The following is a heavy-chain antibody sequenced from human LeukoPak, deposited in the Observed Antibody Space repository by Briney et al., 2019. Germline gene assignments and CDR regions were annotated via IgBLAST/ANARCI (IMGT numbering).Heavy chain of an antibody. V-gene: IGHV4-39*01. CDR2: IYYSGST. Sequence: ENLSLTCAVSGASISSSTYSWGWIRQPPGKGLEWIGSIYYSGSTYYNPSLKSRVTISVDTSNNQFSLKLSSVTAADTAVYYCARATGNTDYWGQGTLVTVSS. D-gene: IGHD1-26*01. CDR1: GASISSSTYS. CDR3: ARATGNTDY. J-gene: IGHJ4*02.